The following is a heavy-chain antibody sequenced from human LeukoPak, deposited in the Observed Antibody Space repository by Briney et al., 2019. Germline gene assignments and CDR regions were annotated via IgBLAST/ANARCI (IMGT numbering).Heavy chain of an antibody. V-gene: IGHV3-43D*04. Sequence: GGSLRLSCAASGFTFDDYAMHWVRQAPGKGLEWVSLISWDGGSTYYADSVKGRFTISRDNSKNSLYLQMNSLRAEDTALYYCAKDGVKYNWNYGYYYYMDVWGKGTTVTVSS. CDR1: GFTFDDYA. D-gene: IGHD1-7*01. CDR3: AKDGVKYNWNYGYYYYMDV. J-gene: IGHJ6*03. CDR2: ISWDGGST.